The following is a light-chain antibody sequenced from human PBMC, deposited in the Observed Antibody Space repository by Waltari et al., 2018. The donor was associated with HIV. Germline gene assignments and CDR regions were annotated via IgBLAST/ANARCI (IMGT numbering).Light chain of an antibody. Sequence: QSALTQPASVSGSPGQSITISCTGTSSDVGSYELVSWYQKHPDQDPKLMIYEVSKRPSGFCNRFACSKSGNTASLTISGLQAEDEPGYYCCSYAGSSTHVFGGGTKVTVL. V-gene: IGLV2-23*02. CDR1: SSDVGSYEL. J-gene: IGLJ1*01. CDR3: CSYAGSSTHV. CDR2: EVS.